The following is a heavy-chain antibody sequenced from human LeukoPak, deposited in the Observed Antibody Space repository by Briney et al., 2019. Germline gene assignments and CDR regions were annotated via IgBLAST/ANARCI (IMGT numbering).Heavy chain of an antibody. CDR1: GYTFTSYD. J-gene: IGHJ4*02. CDR2: MNPNSGNT. D-gene: IGHD3-9*01. Sequence: ASVKVSCKASGYTFTSYDINWVRQATGQGLEWMGWMNPNSGNTGYAQKFQGRVTMTRNTSISTAYMELSSLRSEDTAVYYCARGSDILTGYWDNYFDYWGQGTLVTVSS. CDR3: ARGSDILTGYWDNYFDY. V-gene: IGHV1-8*01.